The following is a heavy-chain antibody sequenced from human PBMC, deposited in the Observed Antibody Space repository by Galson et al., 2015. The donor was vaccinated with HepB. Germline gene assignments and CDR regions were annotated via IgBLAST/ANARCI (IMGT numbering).Heavy chain of an antibody. CDR1: GYTFTNYG. D-gene: IGHD6-25*01. J-gene: IGHJ3*02. CDR2: LSPFNAYT. Sequence: SVKVSCKASGYTFTNYGVTWVRQAPGQGLEWMGWLSPFNAYTKYAQKLQGRVTVTADTSTSTAYMDLGSLRSDDTAVYYCATERGPYSGGSYHNAFDIWGQGTMGTVSS. CDR3: ATERGPYSGGSYHNAFDI. V-gene: IGHV1-18*04.